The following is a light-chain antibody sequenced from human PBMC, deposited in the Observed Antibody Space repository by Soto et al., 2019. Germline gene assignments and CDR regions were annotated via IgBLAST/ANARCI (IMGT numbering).Light chain of an antibody. Sequence: QSVLTQPPSASGSPGQSVTISCTGTSSDVGAYDYVSWYQQHPGKAPKLMMYEVSQRPSGVPDRFSGSKSGNTASLTISGLQAEDEGDYYCSSFAGINNLLFGGGTKLPVL. CDR2: EVS. V-gene: IGLV2-8*01. CDR3: SSFAGINNLL. CDR1: SSDVGAYDY. J-gene: IGLJ2*01.